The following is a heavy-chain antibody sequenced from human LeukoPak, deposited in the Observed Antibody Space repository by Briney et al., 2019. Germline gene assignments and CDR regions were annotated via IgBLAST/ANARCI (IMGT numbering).Heavy chain of an antibody. D-gene: IGHD3-3*01. CDR1: GFTFSNYA. CDR3: AKDHPGSGYPTLDY. J-gene: IGHJ4*02. CDR2: ISGSGGST. V-gene: IGHV3-23*01. Sequence: GGSLRLSCAASGFTFSNYALTWVRQAPGKGLEWVSTISGSGGSTYYADSVKGRFTISRDNSKNTLYLQMNSLRAEDTALYYCAKDHPGSGYPTLDYWGQGTLVTVSS.